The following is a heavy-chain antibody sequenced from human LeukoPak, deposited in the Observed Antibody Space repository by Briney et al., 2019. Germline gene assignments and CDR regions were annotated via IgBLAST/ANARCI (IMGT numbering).Heavy chain of an antibody. J-gene: IGHJ5*02. Sequence: SETLSLTCPVSAGSISSYYWSWIRQPQGKGLEWIGYIYDSGSTNYNPSLKSRVTISVDTSKNQFSLKLSSVTAAGTAVYYCARLSDWFDPWGQGTLVTVSS. CDR1: AGSISSYY. CDR3: ARLSDWFDP. V-gene: IGHV4-59*01. CDR2: IYDSGST.